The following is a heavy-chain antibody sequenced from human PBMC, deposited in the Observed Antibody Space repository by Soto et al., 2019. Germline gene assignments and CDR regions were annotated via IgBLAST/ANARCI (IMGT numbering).Heavy chain of an antibody. CDR2: ISGSGGST. CDR1: GFTFSSYA. Sequence: GESLKISCAASGFTFSSYAMSWVRQAPGKGLEWVSAISGSGGSTYYADSVKGRFTISRDNSKNTLYLQMNSLRAEDTAVYYCARVEDIVVVVAATGPFDYWGQGTLVTVSS. CDR3: ARVEDIVVVVAATGPFDY. V-gene: IGHV3-23*01. D-gene: IGHD2-15*01. J-gene: IGHJ4*02.